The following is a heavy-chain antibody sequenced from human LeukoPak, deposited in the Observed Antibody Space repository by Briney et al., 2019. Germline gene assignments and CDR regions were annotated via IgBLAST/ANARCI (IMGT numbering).Heavy chain of an antibody. Sequence: GESLKISCKGSGYSFTSYWIGWVRQMPGKGLEWMGIIYPGDSDTRYSPSFQGQVPISADKSISTAYLQWSGLKASDTAMYYCARHRPYYDYVWGSYRSFYYGMDVWGQGTTVTVSS. CDR1: GYSFTSYW. D-gene: IGHD3-16*02. V-gene: IGHV5-51*01. J-gene: IGHJ6*02. CDR3: ARHRPYYDYVWGSYRSFYYGMDV. CDR2: IYPGDSDT.